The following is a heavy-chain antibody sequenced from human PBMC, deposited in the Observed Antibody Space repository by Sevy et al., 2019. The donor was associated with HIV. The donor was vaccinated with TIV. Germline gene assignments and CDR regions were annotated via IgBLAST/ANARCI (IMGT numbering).Heavy chain of an antibody. V-gene: IGHV4-34*01. CDR1: GGSFSGFY. CDR3: ARHCTGSSCSHAFDI. Sequence: SETLSLTCAVYGGSFSGFYWSWIRQPPGKGLEWIGEINHSGGTNYNPSLKSRVTISVDTSKNQFSLKLNSVTAADTAVYYCARHCTGSSCSHAFDIWGQRTMVTVS. J-gene: IGHJ3*02. CDR2: INHSGGT. D-gene: IGHD2-15*01.